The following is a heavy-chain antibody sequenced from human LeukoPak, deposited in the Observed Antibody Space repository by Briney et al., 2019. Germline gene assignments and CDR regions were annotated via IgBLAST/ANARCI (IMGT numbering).Heavy chain of an antibody. Sequence: GASVKVSCKASGYTFTGYYMNWVRQPPAQELEWRGWINSNSGGTNYAQTFQGRVTTTRDTSISTAYMEQSRLRSDDTAVYYCARGVRTYSSSWYPFDYWGQGTLVTVSS. D-gene: IGHD6-13*01. V-gene: IGHV1-2*02. CDR1: GYTFTGYY. CDR2: INSNSGGT. J-gene: IGHJ4*02. CDR3: ARGVRTYSSSWYPFDY.